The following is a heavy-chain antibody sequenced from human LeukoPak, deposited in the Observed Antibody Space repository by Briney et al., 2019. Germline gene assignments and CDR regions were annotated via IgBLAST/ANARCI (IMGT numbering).Heavy chain of an antibody. CDR3: ARGKNIVVVPAAGFDY. V-gene: IGHV1-18*01. Sequence: WASVKVSCKASGYTFTSYGISWVRQAPGQGLEWMGWISAYNGNTNYAQKLQGRVTMTTDTYTSTAYMELRSLRSDDTAVYYCARGKNIVVVPAAGFDYWGQGTLVTVSS. CDR1: GYTFTSYG. CDR2: ISAYNGNT. D-gene: IGHD2-2*01. J-gene: IGHJ4*02.